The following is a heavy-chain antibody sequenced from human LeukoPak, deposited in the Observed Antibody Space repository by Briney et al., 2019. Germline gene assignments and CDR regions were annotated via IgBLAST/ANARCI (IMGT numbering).Heavy chain of an antibody. J-gene: IGHJ4*02. V-gene: IGHV3-66*01. CDR2: IYSGGST. CDR3: ASLLNSNGWYSSDY. D-gene: IGHD6-19*01. CDR1: GFTFGDYA. Sequence: GGSLRLSCTASGFTFGDYAMSWFRQAPGKGLEWVSVIYSGGSTYYADSVKGRFTISRDNSKNTLYLQMNSLRAEDTAVYYCASLLNSNGWYSSDYWGQGTLVTVSS.